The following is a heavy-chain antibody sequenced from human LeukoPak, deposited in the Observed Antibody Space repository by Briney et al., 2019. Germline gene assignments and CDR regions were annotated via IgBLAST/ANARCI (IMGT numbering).Heavy chain of an antibody. CDR3: AKDISNWNDDVYYYGMDV. CDR2: ISLNSGSI. Sequence: PGRSLRLSCSASGFTFDDYAIPWVRQAPGKGLEWVSGISLNSGSIGYAASVKGRFTISRDNAKNSLYLQMNRLRAEDTALYYCAKDISNWNDDVYYYGMDVWGQGTTVTVSS. V-gene: IGHV3-9*01. J-gene: IGHJ6*02. D-gene: IGHD1-1*01. CDR1: GFTFDDYA.